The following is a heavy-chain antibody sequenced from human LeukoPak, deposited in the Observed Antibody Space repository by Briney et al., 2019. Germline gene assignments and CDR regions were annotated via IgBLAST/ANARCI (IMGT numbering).Heavy chain of an antibody. Sequence: GGSLRLSCGTSGFTFRNHAMSWVRQAPGKGLEWVSAIGDSGISTFYADSVKGRFTVSRDNSKNTLYLQMNSLRAEDTALYYCARAPFYYDSSGYPYFDGWGQGTLVTVSS. CDR3: ARAPFYYDSSGYPYFDG. V-gene: IGHV3-23*01. J-gene: IGHJ4*02. CDR1: GFTFRNHA. D-gene: IGHD3-22*01. CDR2: IGDSGIST.